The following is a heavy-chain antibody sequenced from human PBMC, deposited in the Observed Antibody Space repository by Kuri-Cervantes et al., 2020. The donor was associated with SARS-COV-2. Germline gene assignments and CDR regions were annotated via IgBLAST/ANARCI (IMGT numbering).Heavy chain of an antibody. CDR2: IYHSGST. CDR1: GYSISSGYY. CDR3: TTLASGIVVVSAAITYYYYMDV. D-gene: IGHD2-2*02. Sequence: GSLRLSCAVSGYSISSGYYWGWIRQPPGKGLEWIGSIYHSGSTYYNPSLKSRVTISVDTSKNQFSLKLSSVTAADTAVYYCTTLASGIVVVSAAITYYYYMDVWGKGTTVTVSS. V-gene: IGHV4-38-2*01. J-gene: IGHJ6*03.